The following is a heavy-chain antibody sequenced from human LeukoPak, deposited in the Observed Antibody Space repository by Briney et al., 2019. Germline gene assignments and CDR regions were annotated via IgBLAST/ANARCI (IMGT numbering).Heavy chain of an antibody. CDR3: ARGYNFIYYFDY. CDR2: VYYTGST. Sequence: SETLSLTCTVSGDSIGSYYWSWIPQPPGKELEWIGYVYYTGSTNYNPSLKSRVTISVDTSKNQFSLKLRSVTAADTAIYYCARGYNFIYYFDYWGQGSLATVSS. J-gene: IGHJ4*02. CDR1: GDSIGSYY. D-gene: IGHD5-12*01. V-gene: IGHV4-59*01.